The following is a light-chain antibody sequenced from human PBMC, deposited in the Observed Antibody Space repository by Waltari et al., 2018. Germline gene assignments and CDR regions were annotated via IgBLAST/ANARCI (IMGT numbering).Light chain of an antibody. Sequence: IQVIQSPSTLSASVGDTVTISCRVSHRINIWLSWYQQKPGKAPKPLIKKASTLEDGVPSRFSGSGSGTEFTLTIKSLQPDDFGTYFCQQFDTDVTFGQGTKVEI. CDR3: QQFDTDVT. CDR1: HRINIW. V-gene: IGKV1-5*01. J-gene: IGKJ2*01. CDR2: KAS.